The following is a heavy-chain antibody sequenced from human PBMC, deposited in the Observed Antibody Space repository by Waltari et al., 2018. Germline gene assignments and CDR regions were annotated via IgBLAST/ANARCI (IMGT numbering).Heavy chain of an antibody. CDR2: ISSSSSYI. D-gene: IGHD4-17*01. CDR3: ARGGTVVYDY. V-gene: IGHV3-21*01. CDR1: GFTFSSYS. J-gene: IGHJ4*02. Sequence: EVKLVESGGGLVKPGGSLSLSCAASGFTFSSYSINWVRQAPGKGLEWVSSISSSSSYIYYADSVKGRFTISRDNAKNSLYLQMNSRRAEDTAVYYCARGGTVVYDYWGQGTLVTVSS.